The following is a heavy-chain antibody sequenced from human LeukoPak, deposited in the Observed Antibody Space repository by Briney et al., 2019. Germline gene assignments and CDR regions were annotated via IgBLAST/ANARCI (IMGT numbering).Heavy chain of an antibody. D-gene: IGHD3-10*01. CDR3: ARDGNYGSGRYYDKNDYYYYYMDV. CDR2: INAGNGNT. J-gene: IGHJ6*03. V-gene: IGHV1-3*03. Sequence: ASVKVSCKASGYTFTSYAMHWVRQAPGQRLEWMGWINAGNGNTKYSQEFQGRVTITRDTSASTAYMELSSLRSEDMAVYYCARDGNYGSGRYYDKNDYYYYYMDVWGKGTTVTVSS. CDR1: GYTFTSYA.